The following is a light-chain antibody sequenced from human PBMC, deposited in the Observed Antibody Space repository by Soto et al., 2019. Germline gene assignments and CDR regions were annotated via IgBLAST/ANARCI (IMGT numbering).Light chain of an antibody. J-gene: IGKJ1*01. CDR2: GAS. CDR1: QSVSSTY. Sequence: EIVLTQSPCTLSLSPGERATLSCRASQSVSSTYLAWYQQKAGQAPRLLIYGASSRATGIPDRFSGSGSGTDFTLTISRLEPEDFAVYYCQQYGSSPQTFGQGTKV. V-gene: IGKV3-20*01. CDR3: QQYGSSPQT.